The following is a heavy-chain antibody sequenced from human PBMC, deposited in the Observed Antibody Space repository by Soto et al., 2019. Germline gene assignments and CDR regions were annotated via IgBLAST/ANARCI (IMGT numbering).Heavy chain of an antibody. CDR1: GFTFNSYS. CDR2: INSGSTSV. D-gene: IGHD1-26*01. Sequence: VQLVESGGGLVQPGGSLRLSCVASGFTFNSYSMNWVRQAPGKGLEWISYINSGSTSVFYADSVKGRFTISRDNAKNSLYLQMNSPRAEDTAVYYCASSASPDAYWGQGTLVTVSS. V-gene: IGHV3-48*01. J-gene: IGHJ4*02. CDR3: ASSASPDAY.